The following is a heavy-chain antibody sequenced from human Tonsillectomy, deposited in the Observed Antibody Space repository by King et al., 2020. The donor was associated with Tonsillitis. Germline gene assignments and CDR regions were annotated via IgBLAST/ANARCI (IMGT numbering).Heavy chain of an antibody. D-gene: IGHD1-1*01. J-gene: IGHJ3*02. V-gene: IGHV4-59*01. Sequence: QLQESGPGLVKPSETLSLTCTVSGGSISGDSWGWIRQPPGKGLDWIGYISYDEDSNYNPSLESRVTISVGPSKNQFSLKLNSMTAADTAVYYCASAPRGTPRNTFDIWGLGTMVTVSS. CDR1: GGSISGDS. CDR2: ISYDEDS. CDR3: ASAPRGTPRNTFDI.